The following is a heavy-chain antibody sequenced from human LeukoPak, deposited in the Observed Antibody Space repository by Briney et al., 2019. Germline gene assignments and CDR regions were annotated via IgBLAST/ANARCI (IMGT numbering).Heavy chain of an antibody. CDR1: GFTFSSSA. D-gene: IGHD1-26*01. V-gene: IGHV3-23*01. Sequence: GGSLRLSCAASGFTFSSSAMSWVRQAPGKGLEWVSAISGSGTSTYYADSVKGRFTISRDTFKSTLYLQMNSLRAEDTALYYCAKAIVGVSGLGYWGQGTLVTVSS. CDR2: ISGSGTST. CDR3: AKAIVGVSGLGY. J-gene: IGHJ4*02.